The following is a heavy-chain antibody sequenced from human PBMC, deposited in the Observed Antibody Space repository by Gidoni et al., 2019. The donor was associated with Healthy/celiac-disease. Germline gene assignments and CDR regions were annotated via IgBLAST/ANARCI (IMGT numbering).Heavy chain of an antibody. V-gene: IGHV3-30-3*01. Sequence: QVQLVESGGGVVQPGRSLRLSCAASGFTFSSYAMHWVRQAPGKGLEGVPVISQDGSNKYYADSVKGRFTIARDNSKNTLYLQMNSLRAEDTAVYYCARDPDSSGWGWLDYWGQGTLVTVSS. J-gene: IGHJ4*02. CDR3: ARDPDSSGWGWLDY. CDR2: ISQDGSNK. CDR1: GFTFSSYA. D-gene: IGHD6-19*01.